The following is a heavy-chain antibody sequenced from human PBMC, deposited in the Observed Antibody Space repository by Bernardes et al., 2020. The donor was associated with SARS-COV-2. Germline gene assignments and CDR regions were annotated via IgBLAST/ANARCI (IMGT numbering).Heavy chain of an antibody. V-gene: IGHV4-59*08. J-gene: IGHJ6*02. Sequence: SETLSLTRTVSGGSISSYYWSWIRQPPGKGLEWIGYIYYSGSTNYNPSLKSRVTISVDTSKNQFSLKLSSVTAADTAVYYCARLDSYYYYGMDVWGQGTTVTVSS. CDR1: GGSISSYY. CDR2: IYYSGST. CDR3: ARLDSYYYYGMDV. D-gene: IGHD3-3*01.